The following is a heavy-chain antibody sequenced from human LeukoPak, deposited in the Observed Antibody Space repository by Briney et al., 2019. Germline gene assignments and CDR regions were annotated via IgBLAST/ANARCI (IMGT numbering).Heavy chain of an antibody. V-gene: IGHV3-53*01. CDR3: ARGDYGDYAGDY. CDR2: IYSGGST. CDR1: GFTVSSNY. J-gene: IGHJ4*02. Sequence: GGSLRLSCAASGFTVSSNYMSWVRQAPGKGLEWVSVIYSGGSTYYADSAKGRFTISRDNSKNTLYLQMNSLRAEDTAVYYCARGDYGDYAGDYWGQGTLVTVSS. D-gene: IGHD4-17*01.